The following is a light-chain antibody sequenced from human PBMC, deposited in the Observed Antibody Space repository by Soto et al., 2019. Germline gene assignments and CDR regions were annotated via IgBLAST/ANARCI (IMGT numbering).Light chain of an antibody. V-gene: IGKV3-20*01. J-gene: IGKJ4*01. Sequence: EILMTQSPATLSVSPGEGLTLSCRASQSISRTLAWYQQRPGQAPRLLIYGASSRATGIPDRFSGSGSGTDFALTISRLEPEDFAVYYCRQYGRSLASAIGGGTKVDIK. CDR3: RQYGRSLASA. CDR2: GAS. CDR1: QSISRT.